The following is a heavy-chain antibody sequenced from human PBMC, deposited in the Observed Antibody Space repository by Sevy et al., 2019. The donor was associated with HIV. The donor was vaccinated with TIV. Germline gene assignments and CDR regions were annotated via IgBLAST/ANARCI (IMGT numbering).Heavy chain of an antibody. CDR1: GFTFSKYS. V-gene: IGHV3-23*01. Sequence: GGALRLSCAASGFTFSKYSMSWVRQPPGKGLEWVSTLSFGCGEINHADSVKGRFTTSRDNSKNSLYLKMNNLRAEDTAVYYCAREGCTKPHDYWGQGTLVTVSS. D-gene: IGHD2-8*01. J-gene: IGHJ4*02. CDR2: LSFGCGEI. CDR3: AREGCTKPHDY.